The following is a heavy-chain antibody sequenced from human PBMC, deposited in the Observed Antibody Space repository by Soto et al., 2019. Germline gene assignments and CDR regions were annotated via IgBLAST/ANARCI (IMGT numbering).Heavy chain of an antibody. V-gene: IGHV4-30-2*01. CDR2: IYHSVST. J-gene: IGHJ4*02. CDR3: ARGPPFGY. Sequence: QLQLQASGSGLEKPSQTLSLTCAVSGGSISSGGYSWSWIRQPPGKGLEWLGYIYHSVSTYYNPSLKSRVTISLDRSKNQFSLKLSSVTAADTAVYYCARGPPFGYWGQGTLVTVSS. CDR1: GGSISSGGYS.